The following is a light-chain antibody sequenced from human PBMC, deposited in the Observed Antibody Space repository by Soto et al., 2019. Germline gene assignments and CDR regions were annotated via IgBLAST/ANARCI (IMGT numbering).Light chain of an antibody. CDR1: SSDIGRYNL. V-gene: IGLV2-23*02. Sequence: QSALTQPASVSGSPGQSITISCTGTSSDIGRYNLVSWYQQHPGKPPKLMIYEATKRPSGVSNRFSGSKSGNTASLTISGFQAEDEADYYCSLYASTNTFMFGGGTKLTVL. J-gene: IGLJ3*02. CDR3: SLYASTNTFM. CDR2: EAT.